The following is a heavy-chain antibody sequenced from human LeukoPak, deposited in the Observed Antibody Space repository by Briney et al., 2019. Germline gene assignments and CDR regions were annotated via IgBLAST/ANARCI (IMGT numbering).Heavy chain of an antibody. V-gene: IGHV3-21*01. CDR2: ISSSSSYI. Sequence: GGSLRLSCAASGFTFSSYSMNWVRQAPGKGLEWVSSISSSSSYIYYADSVKGRFTISRDNSKNTLYLQMNSLRAEDTAVYYCARDWAAAYYFDYWGQGTLVTVSS. CDR3: ARDWAAAYYFDY. CDR1: GFTFSSYS. J-gene: IGHJ4*02. D-gene: IGHD3-16*01.